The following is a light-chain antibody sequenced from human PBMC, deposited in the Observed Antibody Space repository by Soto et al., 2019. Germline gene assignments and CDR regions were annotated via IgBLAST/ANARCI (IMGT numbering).Light chain of an antibody. J-gene: IGLJ1*01. Sequence: QAVRTQPPSASGTPGQRIAMSCSGSGSNIGSNSVTWYQQLPRTAPKLLIYTNSQRPSGVPDRFSGSKSGTSASLAISGLQSGDEADYYCATWDDSLNGYVFGTGTKVTVL. CDR2: TNS. CDR1: GSNIGSNS. CDR3: ATWDDSLNGYV. V-gene: IGLV1-44*01.